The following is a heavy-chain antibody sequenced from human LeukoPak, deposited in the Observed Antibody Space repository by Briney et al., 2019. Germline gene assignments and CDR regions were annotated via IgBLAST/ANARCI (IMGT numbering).Heavy chain of an antibody. CDR2: FDPEDGET. J-gene: IGHJ4*02. Sequence: ASVKVSCKVSGYTLTELSMHWVRQAPGKGLEWMGGFDPEDGETIYAQKFQGRVTMTEDTSTDTAYMELSSLRSEDMAVYYCATAEIRDDYVWGSYRYVYFDYWGQGTLVTVSS. CDR1: GYTLTELS. CDR3: ATAEIRDDYVWGSYRYVYFDY. D-gene: IGHD3-16*02. V-gene: IGHV1-24*01.